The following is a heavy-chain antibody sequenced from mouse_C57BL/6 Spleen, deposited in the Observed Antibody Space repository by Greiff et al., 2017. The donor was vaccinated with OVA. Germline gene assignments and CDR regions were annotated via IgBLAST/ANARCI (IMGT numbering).Heavy chain of an antibody. V-gene: IGHV1-34*02. J-gene: IGHJ1*03. CDR3: AIADVYGYLDV. CDR2: LYPKNGGT. D-gene: IGHD1-2*01. Sequence: EVQLQQSGAELVKPGASVQLSCKASGYTFTDYYIDWVKQSSGKSLEWIGDLYPKNGGTNYNQKFKGKATFTVDKSSSTVYMELLSLTAEDAAVYYCAIADVYGYLDVWGKGTTVTVSS. CDR1: GYTFTDYY.